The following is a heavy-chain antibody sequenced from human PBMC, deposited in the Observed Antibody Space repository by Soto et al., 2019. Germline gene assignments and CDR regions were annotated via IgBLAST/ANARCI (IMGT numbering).Heavy chain of an antibody. Sequence: GGSLRLSCAASGFTFSSYGMHWVRQAPGKGLEWVAVISYDGSNKYYADSVKGRFTISRDNSKNTLYLQMNSLRAEDTAVYYCAKDYCSGGSCYHSFDYWGQGTLVTVSS. CDR1: GFTFSSYG. CDR3: AKDYCSGGSCYHSFDY. D-gene: IGHD2-15*01. J-gene: IGHJ4*02. V-gene: IGHV3-30*18. CDR2: ISYDGSNK.